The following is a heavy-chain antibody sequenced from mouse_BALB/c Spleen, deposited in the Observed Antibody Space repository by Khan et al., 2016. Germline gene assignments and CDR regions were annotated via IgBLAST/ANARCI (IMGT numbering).Heavy chain of an antibody. Sequence: EVQLQQSGAELVKPGASVKFSCTASGFTIKDTYMHWVKQRPEQGLEWIGRIDRANGSTKYDPNVKGKATITADNAYNTAYLQLRSLKSEDTAVYSCTKYWDGPFVYWGRGTLVAVSA. CDR2: IDRANGST. J-gene: IGHJ3*01. D-gene: IGHD2-3*01. CDR1: GFTIKDTY. CDR3: TKYWDGPFVY. V-gene: IGHV14-3*02.